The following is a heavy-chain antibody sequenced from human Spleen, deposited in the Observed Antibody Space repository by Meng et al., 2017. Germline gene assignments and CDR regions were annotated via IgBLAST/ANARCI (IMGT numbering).Heavy chain of an antibody. CDR2: ISSRGGTI. CDR1: GFTFNNYE. CDR3: ARVVWYFDL. V-gene: IGHV3-48*03. J-gene: IGHJ2*01. Sequence: GESLKISCAASGFTFNNYEMTWVRQAPGKGLEWISYISSRGGTIHYADSVKGRFTISRDNSKNSLYLQMNSLRAEDTAVYYCARVVWYFDLWGRGTLVTVSS.